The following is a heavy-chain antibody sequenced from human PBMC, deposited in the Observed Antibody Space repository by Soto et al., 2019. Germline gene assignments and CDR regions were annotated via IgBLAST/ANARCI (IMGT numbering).Heavy chain of an antibody. Sequence: QVQLVQSGAEVKKPGASVKVSCKASGYTFTSYGISWVRQAPGQGLEWMGWISAYNGNTNYAQKLQGRVTMPTDTCTRTAYMELRSLRSDDTAVYYCASSLLVGYGLEGESDWGQGTLVTVSS. D-gene: IGHD5-18*01. CDR1: GYTFTSYG. CDR3: ASSLLVGYGLEGESD. V-gene: IGHV1-18*01. J-gene: IGHJ4*02. CDR2: ISAYNGNT.